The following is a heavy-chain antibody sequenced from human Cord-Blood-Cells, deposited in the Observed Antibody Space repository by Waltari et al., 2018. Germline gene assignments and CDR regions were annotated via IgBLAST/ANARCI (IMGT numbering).Heavy chain of an antibody. J-gene: IGHJ4*02. CDR1: GFTFSSYA. CDR2: ISYDGSNK. D-gene: IGHD6-13*01. Sequence: QVQLVESGGGVVQPGRSLRLSCAASGFTFSSYAMHWVRQAPGKGLEWWAVISYDGSNKYYADSVKGRFTISRDNSKNTLYLQMNSLRAEDTAVYYCARVAGGSPNYWGQGTLVTVSS. CDR3: ARVAGGSPNY. V-gene: IGHV3-30-3*01.